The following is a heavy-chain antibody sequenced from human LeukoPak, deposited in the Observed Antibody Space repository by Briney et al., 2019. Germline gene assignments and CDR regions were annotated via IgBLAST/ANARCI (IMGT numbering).Heavy chain of an antibody. Sequence: GGSLRLSCAAPGFTVSSNYMSWVRQTPGKGLVWVSRIHSDGSSTSYADSVKGRFTISRDNAKNTLYLQMNSLRAEDTAVYYCARDWRDGYTDWFDPWGQGTLVTVSS. J-gene: IGHJ5*02. CDR2: IHSDGSST. CDR1: GFTVSSNY. V-gene: IGHV3-74*01. D-gene: IGHD5-24*01. CDR3: ARDWRDGYTDWFDP.